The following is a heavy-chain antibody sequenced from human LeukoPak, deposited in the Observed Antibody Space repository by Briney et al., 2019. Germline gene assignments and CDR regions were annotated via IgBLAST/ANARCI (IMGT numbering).Heavy chain of an antibody. Sequence: PSETLSLTCAVSGGSINSSDWWSWVRQPPGKGLEWIGEIYHTESTNYSPSLKSRVTISIDKSKKQFSLKLTSVTAADTAVYYCASKGYGDYDSLNSWGQGTLVTVSS. V-gene: IGHV4-4*02. CDR3: ASKGYGDYDSLNS. D-gene: IGHD4-17*01. CDR2: IYHTEST. J-gene: IGHJ4*02. CDR1: GGSINSSDW.